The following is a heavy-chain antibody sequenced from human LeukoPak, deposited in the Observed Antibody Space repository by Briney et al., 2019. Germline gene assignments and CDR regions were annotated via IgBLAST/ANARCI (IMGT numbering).Heavy chain of an antibody. V-gene: IGHV4-34*01. D-gene: IGHD3-22*01. CDR3: ARAFHHYYDSSGYPDY. CDR2: INHSGST. CDR1: GGSFSGYY. Sequence: PSETLSLTCAVYGGSFSGYYWSWIRQPPGKGLEWIGEINHSGSTNYNPSLKSRVTISVDTSKNQFSLKLSSVTAADTAVYYCARAFHHYYDSSGYPDYWGQGTLVTVSS. J-gene: IGHJ4*02.